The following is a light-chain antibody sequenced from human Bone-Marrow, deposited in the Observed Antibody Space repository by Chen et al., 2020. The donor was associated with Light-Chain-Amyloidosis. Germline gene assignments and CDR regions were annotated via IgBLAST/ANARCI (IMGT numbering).Light chain of an antibody. V-gene: IGLV3-21*02. Sequence: SYVLTQPSSVSVAPGQTATIACGGNNIGSTSVHWYQQTPGKAPLLVVYDDSDRPSGIPERLSCSNSGNTATLTISRVEAGDEADYSWQVCDRSSDRPVFGGGTKLTVL. CDR3: QVCDRSSDRPV. J-gene: IGLJ3*02. CDR2: DDS. CDR1: NIGSTS.